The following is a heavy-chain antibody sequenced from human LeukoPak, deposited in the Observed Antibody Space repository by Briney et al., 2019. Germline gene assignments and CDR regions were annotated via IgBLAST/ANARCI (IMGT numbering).Heavy chain of an antibody. J-gene: IGHJ4*02. CDR2: ISYDGSNK. CDR3: ARAPAVAGLYYFDY. Sequence: GGSLRLSCAASGFTFRSYAMPWVRQAPGKGLEWVAVISYDGSNKYYADSVKGRFTISRDNSKNTLYLQMNSLRAEDTAVYYCARAPAVAGLYYFDYWGQGTLVTVSS. D-gene: IGHD6-19*01. CDR1: GFTFRSYA. V-gene: IGHV3-30-3*01.